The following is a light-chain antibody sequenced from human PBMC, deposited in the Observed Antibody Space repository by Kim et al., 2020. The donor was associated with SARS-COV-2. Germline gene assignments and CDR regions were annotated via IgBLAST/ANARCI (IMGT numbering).Light chain of an antibody. Sequence: QSVLTQPTSTSGTPGQRVIISCSGSSSNIGSNYVYWYQQFPGAAPKLLVYKNNQRPSGVPDRFSGSKSGTSASLAISGLRSEDEADYYCAAWDDSLSGPVFGGGTKLTVL. CDR3: AAWDDSLSGPV. J-gene: IGLJ3*02. CDR2: KNN. CDR1: SSNIGSNY. V-gene: IGLV1-47*01.